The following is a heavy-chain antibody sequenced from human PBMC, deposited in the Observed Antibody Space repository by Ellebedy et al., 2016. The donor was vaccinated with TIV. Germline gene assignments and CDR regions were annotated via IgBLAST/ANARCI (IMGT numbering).Heavy chain of an antibody. CDR2: INHSGST. CDR1: GGSFSGYY. J-gene: IGHJ6*02. D-gene: IGHD3-9*01. CDR3: ARARLRYFDWAHYYGMDV. Sequence: SETLSLXCAVYGGSFSGYYWSWIRQPPGKGLEWIGEINHSGSTNYNPSLKSRVTISVDTSKNQFSLKLSSVTAADTAVYYCARARLRYFDWAHYYGMDVWGQGTTVTVSS. V-gene: IGHV4-34*01.